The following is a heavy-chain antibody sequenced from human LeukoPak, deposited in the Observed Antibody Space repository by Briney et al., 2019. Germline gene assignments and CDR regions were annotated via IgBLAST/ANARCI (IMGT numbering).Heavy chain of an antibody. V-gene: IGHV3-15*01. CDR2: IKSKTDGGTT. D-gene: IGHD3-22*01. J-gene: IGHJ4*02. CDR1: GFTFSNAW. Sequence: PGGSLRLSCAASGFTFSNAWMSWVRQAPGKGLEWVGRIKSKTDGGTTDYAAPVKGRFTISRDDSKNTLYLQMNSLKTEDTAAYYCTTVRPPTYYYDSSGYYYWGQGTLVTVSS. CDR3: TTVRPPTYYYDSSGYYY.